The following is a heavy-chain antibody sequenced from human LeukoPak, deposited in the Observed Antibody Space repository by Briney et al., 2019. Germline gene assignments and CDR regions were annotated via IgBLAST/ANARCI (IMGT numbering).Heavy chain of an antibody. CDR3: ARVGYCVGECPDY. CDR2: IHYSGST. V-gene: IGHV4-39*01. CDR1: GGSISSSSYY. Sequence: SETLSLTCTVSGGSISSSSYYWARIRQPPGMGLEWIGTIHYSGSTNYSPSLKSRVTMSVDTSKNQFSLRLTSVTAADTAVYYCARVGYCVGECPDYWGQGTLVTVSS. J-gene: IGHJ4*02. D-gene: IGHD2-21*01.